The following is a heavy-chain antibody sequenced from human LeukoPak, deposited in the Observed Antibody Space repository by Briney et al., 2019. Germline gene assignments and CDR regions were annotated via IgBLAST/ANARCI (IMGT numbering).Heavy chain of an antibody. V-gene: IGHV3-7*03. Sequence: GSLRLSCAASGFRFSGFLVAWGRQGPGKGLEWVANIKGDGSETSYVTSVRGRFTISRDNAKNSLYLQMNNLRVEDTAVYYCAREEVKSFDNWGQGTLVTVPS. CDR1: GFRFSGFL. J-gene: IGHJ4*02. CDR2: IKGDGSET. CDR3: AREEVKSFDN.